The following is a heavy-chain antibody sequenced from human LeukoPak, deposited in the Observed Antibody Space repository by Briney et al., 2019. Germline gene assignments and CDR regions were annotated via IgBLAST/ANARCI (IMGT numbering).Heavy chain of an antibody. V-gene: IGHV4-61*02. CDR2: IYTSGST. CDR1: GGSISNGDYY. J-gene: IGHJ6*03. CDR3: AREYYDFWSGTYYYYMDV. Sequence: SETLSLTCTVSGGSISNGDYYWSWIRQPAGKGLEWIGRIYTSGSTNYNPSLKSRVTMSVDTSKNQFSLKLSSVTAADTAVYYCAREYYDFWSGTYYYYMDVWGKGTTVTVSS. D-gene: IGHD3-3*01.